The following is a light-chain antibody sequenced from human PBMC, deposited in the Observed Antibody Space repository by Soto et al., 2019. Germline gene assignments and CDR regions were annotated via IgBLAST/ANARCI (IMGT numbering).Light chain of an antibody. CDR1: QTISSW. CDR2: KAS. Sequence: DIQMTQSPSTLSGSVGDRVTITFRSSQTISSWLAWYQQKPGKAPKLLIYKASTLKSGVPSRFSGSGSGTGFTLTISSLQPDDFATYFCQQYKSYFRTFGQGTKVDIK. J-gene: IGKJ1*01. CDR3: QQYKSYFRT. V-gene: IGKV1-5*03.